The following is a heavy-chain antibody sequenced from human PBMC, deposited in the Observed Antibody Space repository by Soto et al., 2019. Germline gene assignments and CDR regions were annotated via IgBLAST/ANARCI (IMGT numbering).Heavy chain of an antibody. V-gene: IGHV3-23*01. Sequence: GGSLTLSCAASGFTFSSYAMSWVRQAPGKGLEWVSAISGSGGSTYYADSVKGRFTISRDNSKNTLYLQMNSLRAEDTAVYYCAKDRGGWPYAFDIWGQGTMVTVSS. CDR2: ISGSGGST. CDR1: GFTFSSYA. CDR3: AKDRGGWPYAFDI. J-gene: IGHJ3*02. D-gene: IGHD3-10*01.